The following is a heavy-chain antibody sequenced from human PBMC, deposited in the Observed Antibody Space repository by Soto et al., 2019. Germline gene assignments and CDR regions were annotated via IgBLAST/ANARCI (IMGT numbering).Heavy chain of an antibody. CDR3: APDRGDYGDYAIFDY. CDR2: ISSSSSYI. Sequence: GGSLRLSCAASGFTFSSYSMNWVRQAPGKGLEWVSSISSSSSYIYYADSVKGRFTISRDNAKNSLYLQMNSLRAEDTAVYYCAPDRGDYGDYAIFDYWGQGTLVTVSS. V-gene: IGHV3-21*01. J-gene: IGHJ4*02. CDR1: GFTFSSYS. D-gene: IGHD4-17*01.